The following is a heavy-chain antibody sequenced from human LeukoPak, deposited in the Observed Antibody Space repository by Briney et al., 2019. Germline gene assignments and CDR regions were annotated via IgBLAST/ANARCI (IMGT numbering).Heavy chain of an antibody. V-gene: IGHV1-18*01. Sequence: ASVKVSCKASGYTFTSYGINWVRQAPGQGLEWMGWISAYYGNTNYALKLQGRVTMTIDTSTSTVYMELRSLRSDDTAVYYCATTYYYGSGSPGQDWFDPWGQGTLVTVSS. J-gene: IGHJ5*02. D-gene: IGHD3-10*01. CDR3: ATTYYYGSGSPGQDWFDP. CDR2: ISAYYGNT. CDR1: GYTFTSYG.